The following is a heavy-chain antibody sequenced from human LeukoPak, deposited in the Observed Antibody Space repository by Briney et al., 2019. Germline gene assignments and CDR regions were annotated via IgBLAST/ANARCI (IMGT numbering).Heavy chain of an antibody. Sequence: GGSLRLSCAASGFTFSSYAMHWVRQAPGKGLEWVAVISYDGSNKYYADSVKGRFTISRDNAKNTLYLQMNSLRAEDTAVYYCARAREAWEPLDYWGQGTLVTVSS. V-gene: IGHV3-30-3*01. CDR3: ARAREAWEPLDY. CDR1: GFTFSSYA. D-gene: IGHD1-26*01. J-gene: IGHJ4*02. CDR2: ISYDGSNK.